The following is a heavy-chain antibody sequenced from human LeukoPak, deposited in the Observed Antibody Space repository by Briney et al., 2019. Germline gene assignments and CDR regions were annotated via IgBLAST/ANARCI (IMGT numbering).Heavy chain of an antibody. V-gene: IGHV4-39*07. Sequence: PSETLSLTCIVSGGSISSSNYYWGWIRQPPGKGLEWIGTIYYTGSTYYDPSLKSRVTISVDTSKNQFSLKLSSVTAADTAVYYCARDRREAGYYYGSGTRFDPWGQGTLVTVSS. CDR3: ARDRREAGYYYGSGTRFDP. CDR2: IYYTGST. J-gene: IGHJ5*02. CDR1: GGSISSSNYY. D-gene: IGHD3-10*01.